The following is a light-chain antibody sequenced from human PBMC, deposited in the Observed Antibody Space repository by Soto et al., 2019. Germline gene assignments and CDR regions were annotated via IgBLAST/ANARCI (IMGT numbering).Light chain of an antibody. CDR2: AAS. CDR1: QSIRSY. J-gene: IGKJ5*01. V-gene: IGKV1-39*01. CDR3: PQSYSTLGT. Sequence: DIQMTQSPSSLSASVGDRVTIACRASQSIRSYSNWYQQNPGKAPNLLIYAASSLQSGVPSRCSRSGSSTDFTLTISSLPPEDFATYYGPQSYSTLGTFGQGTRLEIK.